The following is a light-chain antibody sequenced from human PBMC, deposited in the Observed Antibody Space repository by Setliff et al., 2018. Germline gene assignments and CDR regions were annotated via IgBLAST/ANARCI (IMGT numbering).Light chain of an antibody. CDR2: RNN. CDR3: AAWDDSLNGYV. CDR1: SSNIGSNT. Sequence: QSVLTQPPSASGTPGQRATISCSGSSSNIGSNTVNWYQQLPGTAPKLLIYRNNQRPSGVPDRFSGSKSGTSASLAISGLQSEDEADYYCAAWDDSLNGYVFGTGTKVTV. J-gene: IGLJ1*01. V-gene: IGLV1-44*01.